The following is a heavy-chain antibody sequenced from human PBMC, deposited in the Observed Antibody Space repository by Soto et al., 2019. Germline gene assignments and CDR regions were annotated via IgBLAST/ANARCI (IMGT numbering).Heavy chain of an antibody. Sequence: QVQLQESGPGLVKPSQTLSLTCTVSGGSISSGGYYWSWIRQHPGKGLEWIGYIYYSGSTYYNPSLKSRVTISVDTSKNQFSLKLSSVTAADTAVYYCARTAGGLFMVVPAAIDYWGQGTLVTVSS. D-gene: IGHD2-2*01. CDR1: GGSISSGGYY. CDR3: ARTAGGLFMVVPAAIDY. V-gene: IGHV4-31*03. CDR2: IYYSGST. J-gene: IGHJ4*02.